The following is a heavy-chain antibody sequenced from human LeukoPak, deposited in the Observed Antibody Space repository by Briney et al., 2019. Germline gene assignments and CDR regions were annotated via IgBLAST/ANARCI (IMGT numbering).Heavy chain of an antibody. D-gene: IGHD4-17*01. CDR1: GFTFSSYA. J-gene: IGHJ4*02. V-gene: IGHV3-9*01. Sequence: GGSLRLSCAASGFTFSSYAMSWVRQAPGKGLEWVSGISWNSGSIGYADSVKGRFTISRDNAKNSLYLQMNSLRAEDTALYYCATHNSYGDYFDYWGQGTLVTVSS. CDR3: ATHNSYGDYFDY. CDR2: ISWNSGSI.